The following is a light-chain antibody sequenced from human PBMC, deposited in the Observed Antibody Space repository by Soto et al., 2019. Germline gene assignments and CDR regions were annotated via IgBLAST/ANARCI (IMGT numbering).Light chain of an antibody. CDR2: RNN. V-gene: IGLV1-47*01. CDR3: AAWDDSLSGLYV. J-gene: IGLJ1*01. Sequence: QSVLTQPPSASGTPVQRVTISCSGTSSNIGSNYVYWFQQLPGTAPKLLIYRNNQRPSVVPDRFSGSKSGTSASLAISGLRSEDEADYYCAAWDDSLSGLYVFGSGTKVTVL. CDR1: SSNIGSNY.